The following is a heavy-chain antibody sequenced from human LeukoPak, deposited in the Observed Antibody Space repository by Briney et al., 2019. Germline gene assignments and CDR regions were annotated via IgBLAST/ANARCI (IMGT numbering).Heavy chain of an antibody. Sequence: SETLSLTCTVSGGSVSSSNWWTWIRQTPGKGLEWIGEIFHTGHTNYNPSLKSRVSISVDKSSNHFSLLLNSVTAADTAVYYYARDGGLTIVRGVVDLWGQGTLVTVSS. V-gene: IGHV4-4*02. CDR3: ARDGGLTIVRGVVDL. CDR2: IFHTGHT. D-gene: IGHD3-10*01. J-gene: IGHJ5*02. CDR1: GGSVSSSNW.